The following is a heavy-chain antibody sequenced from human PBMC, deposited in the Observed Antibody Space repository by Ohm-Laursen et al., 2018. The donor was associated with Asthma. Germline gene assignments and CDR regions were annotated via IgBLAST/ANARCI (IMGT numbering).Heavy chain of an antibody. CDR1: GLPFSNFW. CDR2: IYPDGGEK. D-gene: IGHD3-16*01. J-gene: IGHJ4*02. CDR3: ATNLPYEAENY. V-gene: IGHV3-7*05. Sequence: GSLRLSCTASGLPFSNFWMSWVRQAPGKELEWVANIYPDGGEKYYVDSVDGRFTISRDNAKNSLYLQMNSLRAEDTAVYYCATNLPYEAENYWGQGTLVTVSS.